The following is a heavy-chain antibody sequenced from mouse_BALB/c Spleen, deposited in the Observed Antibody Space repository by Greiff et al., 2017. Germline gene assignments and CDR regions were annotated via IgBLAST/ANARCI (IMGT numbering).Heavy chain of an antibody. J-gene: IGHJ3*01. D-gene: IGHD2-3*01. CDR1: GYSITSYYA. Sequence: EVHLVESGPGLVKPSQSLSLTCTVSGYSITSYYAWYLIRQFPGNKLEWMGYISYSGSTSYNPSLTSRTTITRDTSKNQFFLEMNSLTAEDTATYYCARADGYSPWFAYWGQGTLVTVSA. CDR3: ARADGYSPWFAY. CDR2: ISYSGST. V-gene: IGHV3-2*02.